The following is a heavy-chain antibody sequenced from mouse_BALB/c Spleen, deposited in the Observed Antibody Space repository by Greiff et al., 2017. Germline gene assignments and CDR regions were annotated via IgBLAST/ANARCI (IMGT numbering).Heavy chain of an antibody. CDR3: ARFDDMGYDAMDY. CDR2: IDPANGNT. CDR1: GFNIKDTY. V-gene: IGHV14-3*02. D-gene: IGHD2-14*01. J-gene: IGHJ4*01. Sequence: EVQLQQSGAELVKPGASVKLSCTASGFNIKDTYMHWVKQRPEQGLEWIGRIDPANGNTKYDPKFQGKATITADTSSNTAYLQLSSLTSEDTAVYYCARFDDMGYDAMDYWGQGTSVTVSS.